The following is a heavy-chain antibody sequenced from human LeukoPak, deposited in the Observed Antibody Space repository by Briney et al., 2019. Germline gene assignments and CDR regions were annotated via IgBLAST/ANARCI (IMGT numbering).Heavy chain of an antibody. CDR2: INHSGST. V-gene: IGHV4-39*07. CDR1: GGSISSGGYY. D-gene: IGHD3-22*01. CDR3: ARTYDSSEGFDY. Sequence: SETLSLTCTVSGGSISSGGYYWSWIRQPPGKGLEWIGEINHSGSTNYNPSLKSRVTISVDTSKNQFSLKLSSVTAADTAVYYCARTYDSSEGFDYWGQGTLVTVSS. J-gene: IGHJ4*02.